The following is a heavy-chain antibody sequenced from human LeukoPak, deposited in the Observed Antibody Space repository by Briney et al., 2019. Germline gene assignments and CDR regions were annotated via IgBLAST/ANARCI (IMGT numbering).Heavy chain of an antibody. CDR2: ISSSGSTI. CDR3: ARTYYYDSSGYHDY. D-gene: IGHD3-22*01. Sequence: GGSLRLSCGASGFTFSSYEMNWVRQAPGKGLEWVSYISSSGSTIYYSDSVKGRFTISRDNAKNSLYLQMNSLRAEDTAVYYCARTYYYDSSGYHDYWGQGTLVTVSS. CDR1: GFTFSSYE. J-gene: IGHJ4*02. V-gene: IGHV3-48*03.